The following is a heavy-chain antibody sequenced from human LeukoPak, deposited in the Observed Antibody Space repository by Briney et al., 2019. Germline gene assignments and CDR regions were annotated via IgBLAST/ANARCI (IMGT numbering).Heavy chain of an antibody. CDR1: GYTFTSYD. CDR3: AREGVELGYCSGGSCYFGWFDP. Sequence: ASVKVSCKASGYTFTSYDMHWVRQAPGQGLEWMGIINPSGGSTSYAQKFQDRVTMTRDMSTSTVYMELSSLRSEDTAVYYCAREGVELGYCSGGSCYFGWFDPWGQGTLVTVSS. V-gene: IGHV1-46*01. CDR2: INPSGGST. D-gene: IGHD2-15*01. J-gene: IGHJ5*02.